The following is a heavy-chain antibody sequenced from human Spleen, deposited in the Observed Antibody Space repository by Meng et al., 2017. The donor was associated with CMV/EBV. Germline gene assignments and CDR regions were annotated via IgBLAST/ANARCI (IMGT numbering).Heavy chain of an antibody. CDR2: IIPILGIA. D-gene: IGHD3-10*01. J-gene: IGHJ4*02. V-gene: IGHV1-69*10. CDR3: ASESPYGSGSYYNPPLGY. Sequence: SVKVSCKASGGTFSSYAISWVRQAPRQGLEWMGGIIPILGIANYAQKFQGRVTITADKSTSTAYMELSSLRSEDTAVYYCASESPYGSGSYYNPPLGYWGQGTLVTVSS. CDR1: GGTFSSYA.